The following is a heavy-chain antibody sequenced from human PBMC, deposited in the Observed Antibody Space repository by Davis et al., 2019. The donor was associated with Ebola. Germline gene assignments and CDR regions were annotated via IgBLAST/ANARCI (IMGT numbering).Heavy chain of an antibody. D-gene: IGHD3-3*01. V-gene: IGHV1-3*01. J-gene: IGHJ4*02. CDR3: ARATIFGWFDY. CDR1: GYIFTTYA. CDR2: INAGNADT. Sequence: AASVKVSCKASGYIFTTYAIHWVRQAPGQRLEWMGWINAGNADTKSSQKFQGRVTITRDTSASTAYMALSSLRSEDTAVYYCARATIFGWFDYWGQGTLVTVSS.